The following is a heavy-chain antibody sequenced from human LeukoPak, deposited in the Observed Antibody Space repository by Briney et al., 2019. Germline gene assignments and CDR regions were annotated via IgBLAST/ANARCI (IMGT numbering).Heavy chain of an antibody. Sequence: GASVKVSCKASGYTFTGYYMHWVRQAPGQGLEWMGWINPNSGGTNYAQKFQGRVTMTRDTSISTAYMELSRLRSDDTAVYYCARGPPVTQTYYYYGMDVWGQGTTVTVSS. CDR1: GYTFTGYY. V-gene: IGHV1-2*02. D-gene: IGHD2-15*01. CDR3: ARGPPVTQTYYYYGMDV. CDR2: INPNSGGT. J-gene: IGHJ6*02.